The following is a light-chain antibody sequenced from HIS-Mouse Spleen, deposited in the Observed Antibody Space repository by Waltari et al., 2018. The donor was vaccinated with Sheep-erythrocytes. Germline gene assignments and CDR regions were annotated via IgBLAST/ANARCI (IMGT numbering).Light chain of an antibody. Sequence: QSALTQRPSASGSPGQSVTISCTGTSSDVGGYNYVSWYQQHPGKAPKLMIYEVSNRPSGVSNRFSGSKSGNTASLTISGLQAEDEADYYCSSYTSSSTWVFGGGTKLTVL. CDR1: SSDVGGYNY. J-gene: IGLJ3*02. CDR2: EVS. V-gene: IGLV2-14*01. CDR3: SSYTSSSTWV.